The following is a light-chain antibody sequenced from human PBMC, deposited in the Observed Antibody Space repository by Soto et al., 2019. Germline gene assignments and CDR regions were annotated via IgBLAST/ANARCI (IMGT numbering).Light chain of an antibody. V-gene: IGKV3-15*01. CDR3: QEYSKWPLFT. CDR1: QSVGRN. Sequence: EIVVTQYPGILSVSPGDRATLSCRASQSVGRNLAWYQQKPGQAPTLLIYAASTRATGLPARFYGSWSGTDFTLTISSLQSEDFAVYYCQEYSKWPLFTFGPGTRVDIK. CDR2: AAS. J-gene: IGKJ3*01.